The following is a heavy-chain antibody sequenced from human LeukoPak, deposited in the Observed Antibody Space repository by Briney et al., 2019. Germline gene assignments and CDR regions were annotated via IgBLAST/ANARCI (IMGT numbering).Heavy chain of an antibody. CDR2: IYHSGST. Sequence: SETLSLTCTVSGGSISTYYWNWIREPPGKGLEWIGYIYHSGSTNYNPSLQSRVTISVDTSKNQFSLNLNSVTAADTAVYYCARGGAARLHFQNWGQGTLVTVSS. V-gene: IGHV4-59*01. CDR3: ARGGAARLHFQN. J-gene: IGHJ1*01. CDR1: GGSISTYY. D-gene: IGHD6-6*01.